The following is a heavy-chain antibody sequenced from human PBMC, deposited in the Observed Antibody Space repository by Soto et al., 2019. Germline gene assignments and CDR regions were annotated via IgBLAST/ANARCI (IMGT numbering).Heavy chain of an antibody. Sequence: QVQLVESGGGLVKPGGSLRLSCAASGLTFSVYYMSWIRQAPGKGLEWVSYISGSGSNIYHADSVKGRFTVSRDNARNSLYLQMNSLRADDTGVYYCARGTGELDYWGQGTLVTVSS. V-gene: IGHV3-11*01. D-gene: IGHD3-16*01. CDR2: ISGSGSNI. CDR1: GLTFSVYY. CDR3: ARGTGELDY. J-gene: IGHJ4*02.